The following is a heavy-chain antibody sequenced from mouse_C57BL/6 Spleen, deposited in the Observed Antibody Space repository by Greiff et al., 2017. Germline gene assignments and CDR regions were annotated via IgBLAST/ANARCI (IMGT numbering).Heavy chain of an antibody. V-gene: IGHV5-17*01. Sequence: EVQRVESGGGLVKPGGSLKLSCAASGFTFSDYGMHWVRQAPEKGLEWVAYISSGSSTIYYADTVKGRFTISRDNAKNTLFLQMTSLRSEDTAMYYCAREGYWDAMDYWGQGTSVTFSS. CDR1: GFTFSDYG. CDR2: ISSGSSTI. CDR3: AREGYWDAMDY. J-gene: IGHJ4*01. D-gene: IGHD4-1*01.